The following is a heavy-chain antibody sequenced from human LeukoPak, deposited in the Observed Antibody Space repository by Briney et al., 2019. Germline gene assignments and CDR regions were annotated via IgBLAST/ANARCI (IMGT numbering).Heavy chain of an antibody. CDR2: TSSSDAGT. V-gene: IGHV3-23*01. Sequence: PGGSLRLSCAVSGFPLSSYAMSWVRQAPGKGREWVSATSSSDAGTYYADSVRGRFTISRDNSNNTLYLQMNSLRAADAAVYYCAKEPVTSCSGVYCYPFDYWGQGTLVTASS. CDR1: GFPLSSYA. J-gene: IGHJ4*02. D-gene: IGHD2-15*01. CDR3: AKEPVTSCSGVYCYPFDY.